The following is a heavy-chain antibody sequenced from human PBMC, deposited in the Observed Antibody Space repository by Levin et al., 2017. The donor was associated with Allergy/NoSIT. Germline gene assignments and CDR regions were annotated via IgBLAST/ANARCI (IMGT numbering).Heavy chain of an antibody. Sequence: GGSLRLSCAASGFTFNTYGMHWVRQAPGKGLEWVAVISYDVSNKYYADSVQGRFTISSDNSKNTLYLQMNSLRPEDTAVYYCAKDQGGSSWTDYYYYGMDVWGQGTTVTVSS. D-gene: IGHD6-13*01. V-gene: IGHV3-30*18. J-gene: IGHJ6*02. CDR2: ISYDVSNK. CDR3: AKDQGGSSWTDYYYYGMDV. CDR1: GFTFNTYG.